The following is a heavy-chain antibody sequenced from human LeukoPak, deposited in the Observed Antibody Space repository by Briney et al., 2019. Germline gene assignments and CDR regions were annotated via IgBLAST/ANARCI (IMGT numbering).Heavy chain of an antibody. CDR1: GFTFSSYG. J-gene: IGHJ4*02. CDR3: ANNFAYCGASSCPPGDY. CDR2: IRYDGSNK. V-gene: IGHV3-30*02. D-gene: IGHD2-15*01. Sequence: PGGSLRLSCAASGFTFSSYGMHWVRQAPGKGLEWVAIIRYDGSNKYYADSVKGRFTISRDNSKNTLYLQTNSLRAEDTAVYYCANNFAYCGASSCPPGDYGGQGTLVTVSS.